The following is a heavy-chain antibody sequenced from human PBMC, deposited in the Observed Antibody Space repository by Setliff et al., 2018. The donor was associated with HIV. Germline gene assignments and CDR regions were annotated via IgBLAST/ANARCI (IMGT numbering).Heavy chain of an antibody. CDR2: IYYSGTT. Sequence: SETLSLTCTVSGDSISSSTFYWGWIRQPPGKGLEWIGSIYYSGTTYYNPSLKSRVAISVDTSKNQFSLKLSSVTAADTAVYYCARPRLRGSGAFDIWGQGTRGT. J-gene: IGHJ3*02. CDR3: ARPRLRGSGAFDI. CDR1: GDSISSSTFY. D-gene: IGHD2-21*01. V-gene: IGHV4-39*01.